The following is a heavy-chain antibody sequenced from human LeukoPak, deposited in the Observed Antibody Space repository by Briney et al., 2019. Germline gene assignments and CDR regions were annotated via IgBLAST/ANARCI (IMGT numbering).Heavy chain of an antibody. CDR2: ISYDGSNK. CDR3: ARDGVGATGPFDY. D-gene: IGHD1-26*01. V-gene: IGHV3-30*04. CDR1: GFTFSSYA. J-gene: IGHJ4*02. Sequence: PGRSLRLSCAASGFTFSSYAMHWVRQAPGKGLEWVAVISYDGSNKYYADSVKGRFTISRDNSKSTLYLQMNSLRAEDTAVYYCARDGVGATGPFDYWGQGTLVTVSS.